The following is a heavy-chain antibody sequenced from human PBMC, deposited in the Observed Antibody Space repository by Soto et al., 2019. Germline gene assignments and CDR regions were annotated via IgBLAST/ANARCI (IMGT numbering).Heavy chain of an antibody. Sequence: GGSLRLSCAASRFTCSSCTMNWVRQAPGKGLEWVSSISLSTNYIYYADSVRGRFTISRDNAKNSVYLQMNSLRAEDTAVYYCARGRCGGSRCYLRYDVFDIWSQGTLVTVSS. CDR2: ISLSTNYI. CDR1: RFTCSSCT. CDR3: ARGRCGGSRCYLRYDVFDI. D-gene: IGHD2-15*01. V-gene: IGHV3-21*01. J-gene: IGHJ3*02.